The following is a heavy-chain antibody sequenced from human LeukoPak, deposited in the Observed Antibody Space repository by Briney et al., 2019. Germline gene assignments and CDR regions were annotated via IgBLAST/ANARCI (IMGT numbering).Heavy chain of an antibody. CDR1: GGSISGYY. Sequence: LETLSLTCTVFGGSISGYYWSWPRQPPGKGLEWIAYMYYSGGDTDYNPSLNSRVAISVDTSTNQVSLKLRSVTAADTAVYYCARGHYGFDPWGQGILVTVSS. J-gene: IGHJ5*02. CDR3: ARGHYGFDP. V-gene: IGHV4-59*08. CDR2: MYYSGGDT. D-gene: IGHD3-16*01.